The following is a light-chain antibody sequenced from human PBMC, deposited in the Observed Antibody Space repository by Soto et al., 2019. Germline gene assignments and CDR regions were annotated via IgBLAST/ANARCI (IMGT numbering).Light chain of an antibody. CDR1: QSLSSSY. CDR3: QQYANSFGLT. CDR2: GAS. V-gene: IGKV3-20*01. J-gene: IGKJ4*01. Sequence: EIVLTQSPGTLSLSPGERATLSCRASQSLSSSYLAWYQQKPGQAPRLLIYGASSRATGIPDRFSGSGSRTDFTLTINRLEPEDFAVYYCQQYANSFGLTFGGGTKVEIK.